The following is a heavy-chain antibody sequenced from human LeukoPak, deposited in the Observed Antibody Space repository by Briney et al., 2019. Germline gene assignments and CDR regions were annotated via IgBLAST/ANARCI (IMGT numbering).Heavy chain of an antibody. J-gene: IGHJ4*02. V-gene: IGHV4-34*01. D-gene: IGHD3-10*01. CDR3: ASRPFHYGFRTHFDS. CDR1: GVSFSAYY. CDR2: INHSGST. Sequence: PSETLSLTCAVYGVSFSAYYWNWIRQSPGKGLEWIGEINHSGSTKYNPSLKSRVSISVDKPKNQFSLRLNSVTAADAAVYYCASRPFHYGFRTHFDSWGQGTLVTVSS.